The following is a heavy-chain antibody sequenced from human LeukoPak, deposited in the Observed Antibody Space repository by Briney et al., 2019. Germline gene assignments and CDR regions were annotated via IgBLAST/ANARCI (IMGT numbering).Heavy chain of an antibody. CDR1: GFTFSSYS. Sequence: GGSLRLSCAASGFTFSSYSMNWVRQAPGKGLEWVSSISSSSSYIYYADSVKGRFTISRDNAKNSLYLQMNSLRAEDTAVNYCAPVGLLWFGELGYWGQGTLVTVSS. CDR2: ISSSSSYI. CDR3: APVGLLWFGELGY. D-gene: IGHD3-10*01. J-gene: IGHJ4*02. V-gene: IGHV3-21*01.